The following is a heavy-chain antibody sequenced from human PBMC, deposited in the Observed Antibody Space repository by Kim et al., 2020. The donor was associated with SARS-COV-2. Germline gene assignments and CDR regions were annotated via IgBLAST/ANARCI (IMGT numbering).Heavy chain of an antibody. CDR1: GDSFTSNDYY. CDR3: VRVRGSWYHYYFVY. V-gene: IGHV4-39*01. Sequence: SETLSLTCTVSGDSFTSNDYYWGWIRQPPGKGLEWIGSVYSSGCTYYNPSLKSPGTMSIDPSKKQFSLRLTSVTAADTAVYYCVRVRGSWYHYYFVYWGQGSRVTVSS. D-gene: IGHD6-13*01. J-gene: IGHJ4*02. CDR2: VYSSGCT.